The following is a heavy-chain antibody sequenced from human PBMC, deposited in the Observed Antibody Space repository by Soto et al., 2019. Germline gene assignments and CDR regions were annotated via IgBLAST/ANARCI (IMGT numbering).Heavy chain of an antibody. CDR1: GGTFSSYA. V-gene: IGHV1-69*05. CDR2: IIPIFGTA. J-gene: IGHJ6*02. Sequence: VASVKVSCKASGGTFSSYAISWVRQAPGQGLEWMGGIIPIFGTANYAQKFQGRVTMTTDTSTSTAYMELRSLRSDDTAVYYCAYGGNSGYYYYGMDVWGQGTTVTVSS. D-gene: IGHD4-17*01. CDR3: AYGGNSGYYYYGMDV.